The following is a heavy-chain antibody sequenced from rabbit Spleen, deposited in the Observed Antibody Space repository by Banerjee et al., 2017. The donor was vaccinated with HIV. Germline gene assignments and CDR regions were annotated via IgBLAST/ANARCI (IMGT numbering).Heavy chain of an antibody. J-gene: IGHJ4*01. V-gene: IGHV1S45*01. D-gene: IGHD8-1*01. CDR2: IDTNDGDT. CDR1: GFSFSSNW. Sequence: LEESGGGLVKPGGTLTLTCTVSGFSFSSNWICWVRQAPGKGLEWIACIDTNDGDTDYANWPKGRFTISKTSSTTVTLQMTSLTAADTATYFCARDLVVVIGWNFSLWGPGTLVTVS. CDR3: ARDLVVVIGWNFSL.